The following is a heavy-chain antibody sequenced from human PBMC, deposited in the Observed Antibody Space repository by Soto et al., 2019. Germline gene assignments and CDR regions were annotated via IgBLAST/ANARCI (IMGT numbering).Heavy chain of an antibody. D-gene: IGHD3-10*01. CDR3: ARTGMVRGVIINYFDY. CDR1: GGTFSSYA. Sequence: GASVKVSCKDSGGTFSSYAISWVRQAPGQGLEWMGGIIPIFGTANYAQKFQGRVTITADESTSPAYMELSSLRSEDTAVYYCARTGMVRGVIINYFDYWGQGTLVTVSS. J-gene: IGHJ4*02. V-gene: IGHV1-69*13. CDR2: IIPIFGTA.